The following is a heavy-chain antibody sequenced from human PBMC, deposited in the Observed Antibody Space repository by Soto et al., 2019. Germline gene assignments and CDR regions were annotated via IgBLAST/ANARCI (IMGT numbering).Heavy chain of an antibody. CDR1: GFTFSSYD. CDR2: IGTAGDT. J-gene: IGHJ4*02. D-gene: IGHD2-15*01. CDR3: TKETYSGPLDY. Sequence: GGSLRLSCAASGFTFSSYDMHWVRQVTGKGLEWVSAIGTAGDTYYPDSVKGRFTISRENAKNSLYLQMNSLRAEDTAVYYCTKETYSGPLDYWGQGTLVTVSS. V-gene: IGHV3-13*04.